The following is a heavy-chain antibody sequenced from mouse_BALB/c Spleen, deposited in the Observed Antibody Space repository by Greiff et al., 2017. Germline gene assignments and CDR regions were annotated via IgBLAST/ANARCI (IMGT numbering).Heavy chain of an antibody. CDR2: IWRGGST. J-gene: IGHJ4*01. CDR1: GFSLTSYG. Sequence: QVQLQQSGPSLVRPSQSLSITCTVSGFSLTSYGVHWVRQSPGKGLEWLGVIWRGGSTDYNAAFMSRLSITKDNSKSQVFFKMNSLQADDTAIYYCAKNEDGNYLYAMDYWGQGTSVTVSS. V-gene: IGHV2-5-1*01. CDR3: AKNEDGNYLYAMDY. D-gene: IGHD2-1*01.